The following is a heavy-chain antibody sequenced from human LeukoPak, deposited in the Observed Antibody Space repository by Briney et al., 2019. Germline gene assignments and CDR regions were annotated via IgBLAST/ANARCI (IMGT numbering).Heavy chain of an antibody. CDR3: ARGGDSLNFDY. CDR1: GFTFSSYW. D-gene: IGHD3-9*01. J-gene: IGHJ4*02. Sequence: PGGSLRLSCAASGFTFSSYWMHWVRQAPGKGLVWVSRINSDGSSTSYADSVKGRITISRDNAKNTLYLQMNSLRAEDTAVYYCARGGDSLNFDYWGQGTLVTVSS. V-gene: IGHV3-74*01. CDR2: INSDGSST.